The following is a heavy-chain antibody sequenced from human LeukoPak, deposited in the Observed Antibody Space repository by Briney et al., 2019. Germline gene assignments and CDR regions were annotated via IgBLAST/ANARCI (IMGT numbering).Heavy chain of an antibody. CDR1: GYTFTTYW. Sequence: GESLKISCKGLGYTFTTYWIGGVRQMPGKGWEWMGIIYPGDSDTRYSPSFQGQVTISADKSISTAYLQWSSLKASDTAMYYCARKQNDYGMDVWGQGTTVTVSS. V-gene: IGHV5-51*01. CDR3: ARKQNDYGMDV. CDR2: IYPGDSDT. J-gene: IGHJ6*02. D-gene: IGHD2/OR15-2a*01.